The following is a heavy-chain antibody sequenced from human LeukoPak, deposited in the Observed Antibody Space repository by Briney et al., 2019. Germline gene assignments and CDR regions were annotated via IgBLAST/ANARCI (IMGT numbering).Heavy chain of an antibody. CDR3: GRVLARYGNLDY. J-gene: IGHJ4*02. D-gene: IGHD1-14*01. CDR2: INPNSGGT. V-gene: IGHV1-2*02. CDR1: GYTFTDYY. Sequence: ASVKVSCKASGYTFTDYYIHWVRQAPGQRLEWMGWINPNSGGTNYTQKFQGRVTMTRDTPISAAYLELNRLTSDDTAVYYCGRVLARYGNLDYWGQGILVTVSS.